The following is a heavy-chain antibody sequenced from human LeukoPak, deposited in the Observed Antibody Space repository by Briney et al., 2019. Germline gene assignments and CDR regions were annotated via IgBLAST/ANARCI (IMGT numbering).Heavy chain of an antibody. CDR3: ARGYSYGYGPYYFDY. CDR1: GFTFSDYT. D-gene: IGHD5-18*01. J-gene: IGHJ4*02. Sequence: GGSLRLSCAASGFTFSDYTMNWVRQAPGKGLEWVSYISSSSSNIYYADSVKGRFTVPRDNAKNTLYLQMNSLRAEDTAVYYCARGYSYGYGPYYFDYWGQGTLVTVSS. CDR2: ISSSSSNI. V-gene: IGHV3-48*01.